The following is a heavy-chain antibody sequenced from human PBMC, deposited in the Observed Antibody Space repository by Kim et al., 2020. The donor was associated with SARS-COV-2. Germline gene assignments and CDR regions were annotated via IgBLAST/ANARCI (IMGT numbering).Heavy chain of an antibody. D-gene: IGHD3-10*01. J-gene: IGHJ4*02. CDR2: ISYDGGSQ. V-gene: IGHV3-30*03. CDR1: GLTFNTYA. Sequence: GGSLRLSCVASGLTFNTYAMHWVRQAPGKGLEWVAVISYDGGSQYFAGSVKGRFTISREDSKNTVFLQMNNLRPEDTAVYYCARFGDLLSFDYWGQGTLVTVSS. CDR3: ARFGDLLSFDY.